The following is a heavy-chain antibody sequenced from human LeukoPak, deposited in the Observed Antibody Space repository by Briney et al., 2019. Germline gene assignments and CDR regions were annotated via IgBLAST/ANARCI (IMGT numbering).Heavy chain of an antibody. D-gene: IGHD6-13*01. Sequence: RGSLRLSCAASGFTFSSYWMHWVRQAPGKGLVWVSRINSDGSSTNYADSVKGRFTISRDNAKNTLYLEMSSLRAEDTAVYYCARGKYSSSWTRDYWGQGTLVTVSS. CDR2: INSDGSST. CDR3: ARGKYSSSWTRDY. CDR1: GFTFSSYW. J-gene: IGHJ4*02. V-gene: IGHV3-74*01.